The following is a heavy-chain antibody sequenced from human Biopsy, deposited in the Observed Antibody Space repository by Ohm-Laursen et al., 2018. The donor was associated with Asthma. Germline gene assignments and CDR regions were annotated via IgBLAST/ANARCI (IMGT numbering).Heavy chain of an antibody. J-gene: IGHJ4*02. Sequence: SLRLSCTAPGFTFSSYGMHWVRQAPGKGLEWVAGISYDGSNKYYADSVKGRFTISRDNSKNTLYLQMNSLRAEDTAVYYCASQSSGPDFWSGYYYFDYWGQGTLVTVSS. D-gene: IGHD3-3*01. CDR3: ASQSSGPDFWSGYYYFDY. CDR2: ISYDGSNK. V-gene: IGHV3-30*03. CDR1: GFTFSSYG.